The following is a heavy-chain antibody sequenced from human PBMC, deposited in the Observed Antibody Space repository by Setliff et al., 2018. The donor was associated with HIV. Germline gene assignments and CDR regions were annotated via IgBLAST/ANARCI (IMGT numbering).Heavy chain of an antibody. V-gene: IGHV4-61*09. Sequence: PSETLSLTCTVSGGSISSGNFYWSWIRQPAGKGLEWIGHIYTSGSTNYNPSLKSRVTISLDMSKNQFSLKVKSVTAADTAVYFCARQPPLSVLQVWFDDYWGQGRLVTVSS. CDR2: IYTSGST. CDR1: GGSISSGNFY. CDR3: ARQPPLSVLQVWFDDY. D-gene: IGHD3-10*01. J-gene: IGHJ4*02.